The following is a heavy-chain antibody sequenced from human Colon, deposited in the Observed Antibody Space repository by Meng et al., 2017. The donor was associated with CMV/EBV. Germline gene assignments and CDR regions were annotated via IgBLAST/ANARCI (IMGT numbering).Heavy chain of an antibody. J-gene: IGHJ4*02. CDR3: ARDPSGSRVPFDY. Sequence: QGQLVQSGAEVKKPGASVKRSCKTSGYTFSDYHIRWVRQAPGQGLEWMGWINSNSGATDYAQKFQGRFTMTRDTSITTVYMELSSLRSDDTAVYYCARDPSGSRVPFDYWGQGSLVTVSS. CDR1: GYTFSDYH. V-gene: IGHV1-2*02. CDR2: INSNSGAT. D-gene: IGHD1-26*01.